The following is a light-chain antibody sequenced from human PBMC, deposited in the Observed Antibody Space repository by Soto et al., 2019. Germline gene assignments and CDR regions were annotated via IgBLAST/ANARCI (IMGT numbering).Light chain of an antibody. Sequence: QSALTQPRSVSGSPGQSVTISCTGTSSDVGGYNYVAWFRQHPGKTPKVIIYDVTKRPSGVPDRFSGSKSGNTASLTISGLQAEDEADYYCSSHAGTSVVFGGGTKVTV. CDR2: DVT. CDR3: SSHAGTSVV. CDR1: SSDVGGYNY. J-gene: IGLJ1*01. V-gene: IGLV2-11*01.